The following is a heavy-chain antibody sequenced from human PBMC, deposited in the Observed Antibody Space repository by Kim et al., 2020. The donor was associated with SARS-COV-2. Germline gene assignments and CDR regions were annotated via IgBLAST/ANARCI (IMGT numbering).Heavy chain of an antibody. CDR3: ARKGRPRDTFNI. V-gene: IGHV4-34*01. CDR1: GGSFSGYY. CDR2: IEPSGST. D-gene: IGHD6-25*01. J-gene: IGHJ3*02. Sequence: SETLSLTCAVYGGSFSGYYWNWIRQPPGTGLEWVGEIEPSGSTNYNAALKTRAPISIDTSKKQLSLKLNSVTAAAPAVSYCARKGRPRDTFNIWGQGTMVTVSS.